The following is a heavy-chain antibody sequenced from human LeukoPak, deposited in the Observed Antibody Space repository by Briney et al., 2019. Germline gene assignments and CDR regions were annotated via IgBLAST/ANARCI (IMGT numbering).Heavy chain of an antibody. V-gene: IGHV4-34*01. CDR1: GGSFSGYY. D-gene: IGHD2-21*01. CDR3: AKAVGGDYLDY. Sequence: SESLSLTCAVYGGSFSGYYWSWIRQPPGKGLEWIGEINHSGSTNYNPSLKSRVTISVDTSKNQFSLKLSSVTAEDTAVYYCAKAVGGDYLDYWGQGTLVTVSS. J-gene: IGHJ4*02. CDR2: INHSGST.